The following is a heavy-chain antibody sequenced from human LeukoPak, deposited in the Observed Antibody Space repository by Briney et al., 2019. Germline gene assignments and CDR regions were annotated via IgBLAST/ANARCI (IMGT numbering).Heavy chain of an antibody. V-gene: IGHV4-59*12. CDR3: ARDKVDSSSWYPNYYYYYMDV. J-gene: IGHJ6*03. CDR2: IYYTGST. Sequence: PSETLSLTCTVSGGSISTYYWNWIRQPPGKGLEWIGYIYYTGSTNYNPSLKSRVTMSVDTSKNQFSLKLSSVTAADTAVYYCARDKVDSSSWYPNYYYYYMDVWGKGTTVTISS. D-gene: IGHD6-13*01. CDR1: GGSISTYY.